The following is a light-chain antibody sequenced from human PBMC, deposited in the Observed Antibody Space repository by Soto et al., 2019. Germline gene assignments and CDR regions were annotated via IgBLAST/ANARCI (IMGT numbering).Light chain of an antibody. CDR3: AQYGHWPLLT. J-gene: IGKJ4*01. CDR2: GAS. Sequence: ERVMTQSPATLSVSPGERATLSCRASQSVRSNLAWYQQKPGQAPRLLIYGASTRATGIPARFSGSGSETEFPLTISGLQSEDSAVYYCAQYGHWPLLTFGGGTKVEIK. V-gene: IGKV3-15*01. CDR1: QSVRSN.